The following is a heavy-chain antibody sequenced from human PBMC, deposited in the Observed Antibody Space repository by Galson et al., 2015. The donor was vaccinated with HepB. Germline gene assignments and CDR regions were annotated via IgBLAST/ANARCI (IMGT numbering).Heavy chain of an antibody. Sequence: SVKVSCKASGYTFTSYAMHWVRQAPGQRLEWMGWINAGNGNTKYSQKFQGRVTITRDTSASTAYMELSSLRSEDTAVYYCARALYCSSTSCYLFDYWGQGTLVTVSS. V-gene: IGHV1-3*01. CDR2: INAGNGNT. D-gene: IGHD2-2*01. J-gene: IGHJ4*02. CDR3: ARALYCSSTSCYLFDY. CDR1: GYTFTSYA.